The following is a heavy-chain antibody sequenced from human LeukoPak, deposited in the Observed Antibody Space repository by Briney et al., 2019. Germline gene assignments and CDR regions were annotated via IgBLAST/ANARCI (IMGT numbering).Heavy chain of an antibody. J-gene: IGHJ4*02. Sequence: PGGSLRLSCAASGFTFSDYYMSWIRQPPGKGLEWIGYIYYSGSTNYNPSLKSRVTISVDTSKNQFSLKLSSVTAADTAVYYCAREYCSSTSCPWDYWGQGTLVTVSS. D-gene: IGHD2-2*01. CDR3: AREYCSSTSCPWDY. CDR1: GFTFSDYY. V-gene: IGHV4-59*01. CDR2: IYYSGST.